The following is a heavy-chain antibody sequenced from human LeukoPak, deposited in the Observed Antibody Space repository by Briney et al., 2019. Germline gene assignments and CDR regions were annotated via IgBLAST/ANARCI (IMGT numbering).Heavy chain of an antibody. Sequence: GGSLRFSCAASGLTVSSNCMSWVRQAPGKGLEWVSFIYSGGSTYYTDSVKGRFTISRDNSKNTLYLQMNSLRAEDTAVYYCARRAGDYSHPYDYWGQGILVTVSS. CDR1: GLTVSSNC. V-gene: IGHV3-53*01. J-gene: IGHJ4*02. CDR2: IYSGGST. CDR3: ARRAGDYSHPYDY. D-gene: IGHD3-22*01.